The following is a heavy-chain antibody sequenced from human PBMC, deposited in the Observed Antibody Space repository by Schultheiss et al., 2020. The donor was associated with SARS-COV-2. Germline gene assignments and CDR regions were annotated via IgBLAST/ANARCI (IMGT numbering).Heavy chain of an antibody. CDR2: TYYRSKWYN. D-gene: IGHD2-15*01. V-gene: IGHV6-1*01. Sequence: SQTLSLTCAISGDSVSSNSAAWNWIRQSPSRGLEWLGRTYYRSKWYNDYAVSVKSRITINPDTSKNQFSLQLNSVTPEDTAVYYCARDGYCSGGSCYRLDSENYYGMDVWGQGTTVTVSS. CDR1: GDSVSSNSAA. CDR3: ARDGYCSGGSCYRLDSENYYGMDV. J-gene: IGHJ6*02.